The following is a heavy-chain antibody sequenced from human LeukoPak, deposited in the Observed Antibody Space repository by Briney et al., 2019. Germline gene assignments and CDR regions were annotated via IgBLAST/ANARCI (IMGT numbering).Heavy chain of an antibody. CDR1: GFTFSSYA. Sequence: PGGSLRLSCAASGFTFSSYAMSWVRQAPGKGLEWVSSISGSGGSTYYADSVKGRFTISRDNSKNTPYLQMNSLRAEDTAVYYCAKDLDSSGYYNAFDIWGQGKMVTVSA. CDR3: AKDLDSSGYYNAFDI. CDR2: ISGSGGST. V-gene: IGHV3-23*01. D-gene: IGHD3-22*01. J-gene: IGHJ3*02.